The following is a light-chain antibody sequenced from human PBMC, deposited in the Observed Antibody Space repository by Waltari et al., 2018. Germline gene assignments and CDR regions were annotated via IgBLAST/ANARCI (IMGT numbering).Light chain of an antibody. CDR3: QQYNSFWT. CDR1: QSINNW. V-gene: IGKV1-5*01. CDR2: YAS. Sequence: DIQMTQSPSTLSASVGDRVTITCRASQSINNWLAWLQQKPGKAPQLLIYYASSLESGVPSRFRGSGSGTEFTLTISSLQPVDFATYYCQQYNSFWTFGQGTKVEIK. J-gene: IGKJ1*01.